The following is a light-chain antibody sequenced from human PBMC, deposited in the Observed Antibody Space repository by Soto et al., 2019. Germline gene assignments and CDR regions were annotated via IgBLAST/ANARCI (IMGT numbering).Light chain of an antibody. J-gene: IGKJ3*01. V-gene: IGKV3-20*01. CDR2: AAS. CDR1: QSVSSNS. Sequence: EIVLTQSPGALSLSPGESATLSCRASQSVSSNSLAWHQQKPGQAPRLLMYAASIRAAGTPDRFSGSGSGTDFTLTISRLEPEDFAVYYCQQHGTWGITFGPGTKGDIK. CDR3: QQHGTWGIT.